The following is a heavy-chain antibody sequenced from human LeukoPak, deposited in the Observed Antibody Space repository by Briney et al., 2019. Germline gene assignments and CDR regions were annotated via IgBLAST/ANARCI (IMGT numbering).Heavy chain of an antibody. D-gene: IGHD4-17*01. Sequence: PGGSVPLSCAASGFTFSSYSMNWVRQAPGKGLEWVSSISSSSSYIYYADSVKGRFTISRDNAKNSLYLQMNSLRAEDTAVYYCARGPKSYGNYFDYWGQGPLVTDSS. CDR1: GFTFSSYS. CDR2: ISSSSSYI. CDR3: ARGPKSYGNYFDY. V-gene: IGHV3-21*01. J-gene: IGHJ4*02.